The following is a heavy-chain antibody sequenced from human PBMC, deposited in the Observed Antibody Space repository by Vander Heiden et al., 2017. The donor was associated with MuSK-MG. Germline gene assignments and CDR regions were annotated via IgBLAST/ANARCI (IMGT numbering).Heavy chain of an antibody. Sequence: EVQLVESGGGLVKPGGSLRLSCAASGFTFSSYSMNWVRQAPGKGLEWVSSISSSSSYIYYADSVKGRFTISRDNAKNSLYLQMNSLRAEDTAVYYCARDRAVVAVHDAFDIWGQGTMVTVSS. V-gene: IGHV3-21*01. J-gene: IGHJ3*02. CDR2: ISSSSSYI. CDR3: ARDRAVVAVHDAFDI. D-gene: IGHD2-15*01. CDR1: GFTFSSYS.